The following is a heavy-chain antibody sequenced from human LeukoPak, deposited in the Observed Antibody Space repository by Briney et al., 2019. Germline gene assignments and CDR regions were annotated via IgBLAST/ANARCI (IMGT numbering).Heavy chain of an antibody. CDR3: AKIMITFGGVIAPGYFDY. CDR2: ISGSGGST. CDR1: GFTFSSYA. Sequence: PGGSLRLSXAASGFTFSSYAMSWVRQAPGKGLEWVSAISGSGGSTYYADSVKGRFTISRDNSKNTLYLQMNSLRAEDTAVYYCAKIMITFGGVIAPGYFDYWGQGTLVTVSS. J-gene: IGHJ4*02. V-gene: IGHV3-23*01. D-gene: IGHD3-16*02.